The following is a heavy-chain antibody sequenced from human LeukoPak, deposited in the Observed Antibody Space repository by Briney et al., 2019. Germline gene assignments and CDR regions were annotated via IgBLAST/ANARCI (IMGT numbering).Heavy chain of an antibody. CDR2: INPNSGGT. D-gene: IGHD3-9*01. J-gene: IGHJ4*02. Sequence: ASVKVSCKASGYTFTGYYMHWVRQAPGQGLELMGWINPNSGGTNYAQKFQGRVTMTRDTSISTAYMELSRLRSDDTAVYYCARVLPYYDILTGYYGYFDYWGQGTLVTVSS. CDR3: ARVLPYYDILTGYYGYFDY. CDR1: GYTFTGYY. V-gene: IGHV1-2*02.